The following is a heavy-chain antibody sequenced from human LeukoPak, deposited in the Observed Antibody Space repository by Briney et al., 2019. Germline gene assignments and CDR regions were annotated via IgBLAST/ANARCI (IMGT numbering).Heavy chain of an antibody. CDR1: GYTFTGYY. Sequence: ASVKVSCKASGYTFTGYYMHWVRQAPGQGLEWMGWINPNSGGTNYAQKFQGWFTMTRDTSISTAYMELSRLRSDDTAVYYCARDLSGDDNEGYWGQGTLVTVSS. V-gene: IGHV1-2*04. J-gene: IGHJ4*02. D-gene: IGHD7-27*01. CDR2: INPNSGGT. CDR3: ARDLSGDDNEGY.